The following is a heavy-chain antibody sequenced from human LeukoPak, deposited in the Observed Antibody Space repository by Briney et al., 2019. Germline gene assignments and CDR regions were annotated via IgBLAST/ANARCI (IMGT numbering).Heavy chain of an antibody. CDR3: AKDSGDSSGYYSAGFDY. Sequence: GGSLRLSCAASGFTFDDYAMHWVRQAPGKGLEWVSGISWNSGSIGYADSVKGRFTISRDNAKNSLYLQMNGLRAEDMALYYCAKDSGDSSGYYSAGFDYWGQGTLVTVSS. D-gene: IGHD3-22*01. CDR1: GFTFDDYA. J-gene: IGHJ4*02. CDR2: ISWNSGSI. V-gene: IGHV3-9*03.